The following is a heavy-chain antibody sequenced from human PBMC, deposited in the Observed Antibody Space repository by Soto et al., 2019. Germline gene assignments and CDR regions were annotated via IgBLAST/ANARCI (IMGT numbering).Heavy chain of an antibody. CDR2: ISSNGGST. Sequence: GGSLRLSCSASGFTFSSYAMHWVRQAPGKGLEYVSAISSNGGSTYYADSVKGRFTISRDNSKNTLYLQMNSLRAGDTAVYYCARAAQSYSSSWYSYYYYYGMDVWGQGTTVTVSS. D-gene: IGHD6-13*01. CDR1: GFTFSSYA. V-gene: IGHV3-64*04. CDR3: ARAAQSYSSSWYSYYYYYGMDV. J-gene: IGHJ6*02.